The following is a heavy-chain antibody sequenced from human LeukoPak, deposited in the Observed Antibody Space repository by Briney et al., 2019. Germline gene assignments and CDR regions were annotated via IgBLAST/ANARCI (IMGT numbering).Heavy chain of an antibody. Sequence: SETLSLTCAVYGGSFSGYYWSWIRQPPGKGLEWIGEINHSGSTNYNPSLKSRVTISVDTSKNQFSLKLSSVTAADTAVYYCARVFVKGYCSCTSCYSLKPLDYWGQGTLVTVSS. D-gene: IGHD2-2*01. CDR3: ARVFVKGYCSCTSCYSLKPLDY. CDR1: GGSFSGYY. V-gene: IGHV4-34*01. CDR2: INHSGST. J-gene: IGHJ4*02.